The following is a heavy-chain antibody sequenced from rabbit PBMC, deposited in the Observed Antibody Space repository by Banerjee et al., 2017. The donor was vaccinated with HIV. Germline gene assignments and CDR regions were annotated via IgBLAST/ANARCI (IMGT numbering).Heavy chain of an antibody. J-gene: IGHJ4*01. V-gene: IGHV1S45*01. CDR1: GFDLSSAYF. CDR3: ARDAGYAGSNL. D-gene: IGHD4-2*01. CDR2: IYAGGSGST. Sequence: QEQLEESGGGLVKPEGSLTLTCKASGFDLSSAYFMCWVRQAPGKGLEWIACIYAGGSGSTYYASWAKGRFTISKTSSTTVTLQMTSLTAADTATYFCARDAGYAGSNLWGPGTLVTVS.